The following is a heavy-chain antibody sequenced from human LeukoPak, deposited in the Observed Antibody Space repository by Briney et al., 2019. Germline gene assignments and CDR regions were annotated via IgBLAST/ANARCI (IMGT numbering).Heavy chain of an antibody. D-gene: IGHD3-16*02. CDR1: GGTFSSYA. CDR2: IIPILGIA. J-gene: IGHJ5*02. V-gene: IGHV1-69*04. Sequence: ASVKVSCKASGGTFSSYAISWVRQAPGQGLEWMGRIIPILGIANYAQKFQGRVTITADKSTSTAYMELSSLRAEDTAVYYCARAGLGELSGNAWGQGTLVTVSS. CDR3: ARAGLGELSGNA.